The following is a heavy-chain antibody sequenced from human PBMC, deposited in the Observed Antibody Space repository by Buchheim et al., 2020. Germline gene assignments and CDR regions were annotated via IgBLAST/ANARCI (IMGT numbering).Heavy chain of an antibody. CDR2: ISYDGSNK. CDR1: GFTFSSYA. V-gene: IGHV3-30*04. CDR3: ARGSSTSEYFDY. D-gene: IGHD2-2*01. J-gene: IGHJ4*02. Sequence: QVQLVESGGGVVQPGRSLRLSCAASGFTFSSYAMHWVRQAPGKGLEWVAVISYDGSNKYYADSVKGRFTISRDNSKNTLYMKMNSLRAEDTAVYYCARGSSTSEYFDYWGQGTL.